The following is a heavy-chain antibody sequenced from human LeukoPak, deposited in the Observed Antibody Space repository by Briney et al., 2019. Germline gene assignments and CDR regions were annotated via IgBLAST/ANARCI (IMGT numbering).Heavy chain of an antibody. CDR3: ARDHGSSSGWYDFDY. V-gene: IGHV3-21*01. J-gene: IGHJ4*02. D-gene: IGHD6-19*01. CDR1: GFTFSSYS. Sequence: GGSVRLSCAASGFTFSSYSMNWVRQAPGKGLEWVSSISSSSYIYYADSVKGRFTISRDNAKNSLYLQMNSLRAEDTAVYYCARDHGSSSGWYDFDYWGQGTLVTVSS. CDR2: ISSSSYI.